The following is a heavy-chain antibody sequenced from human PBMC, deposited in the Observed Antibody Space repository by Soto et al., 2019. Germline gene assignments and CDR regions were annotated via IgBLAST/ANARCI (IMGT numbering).Heavy chain of an antibody. CDR1: GGTFSSYA. D-gene: IGHD3-22*01. CDR3: ARAKTDYYDSTAYFDY. Sequence: SVKVSCKASGGTFSSYAISWVRQAPGQGLEWMGGIIPIFGTANYAQKFQGRVTITADESTSTAYMELSSLRSEDTAVYYCARAKTDYYDSTAYFDYWGQGTLVTVSS. CDR2: IIPIFGTA. V-gene: IGHV1-69*13. J-gene: IGHJ4*02.